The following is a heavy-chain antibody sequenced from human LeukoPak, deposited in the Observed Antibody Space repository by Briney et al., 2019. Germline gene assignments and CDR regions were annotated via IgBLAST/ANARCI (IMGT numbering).Heavy chain of an antibody. CDR3: ALGSVWTLDY. J-gene: IGHJ4*02. D-gene: IGHD6-19*01. CDR2: INHSGST. Sequence: SETLSLTCAVYGGSFSGYYWSWIRQPPGKWLEWIGEINHSGSTNYNPSLKSRVTISVDTSKNQFSLKLSSVTAADTAVYYCALGSVWTLDYWGQGTMVTVSS. V-gene: IGHV4-34*01. CDR1: GGSFSGYY.